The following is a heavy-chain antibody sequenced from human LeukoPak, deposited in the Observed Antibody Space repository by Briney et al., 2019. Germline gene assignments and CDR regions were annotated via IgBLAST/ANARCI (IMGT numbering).Heavy chain of an antibody. V-gene: IGHV4-4*07. J-gene: IGHJ4*02. Sequence: PSETLSRTCTVSGGSTSSYYWSWIRQPAGKGLEWIGRIYGSGSANYNPSLKSRVTMSLDTSKNQFSLKLRSVTAADTAVYYCARDQSYYHITLDYWGQGTLVTVSS. CDR1: GGSTSSYY. D-gene: IGHD3-22*01. CDR3: ARDQSYYHITLDY. CDR2: IYGSGSA.